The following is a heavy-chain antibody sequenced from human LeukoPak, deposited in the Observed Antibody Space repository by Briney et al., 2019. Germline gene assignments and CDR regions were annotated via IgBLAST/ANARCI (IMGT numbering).Heavy chain of an antibody. CDR3: ASWGDF. CDR1: GFTFNKYD. J-gene: IGHJ4*02. V-gene: IGHV3-30-3*01. CDR2: ISSDGGNQ. D-gene: IGHD7-27*01. Sequence: GGSLRLSCAASGFTFNKYDMHWIRQAPGKGLEWLAVISSDGGNQYYTDSVKGRFTISRDDSKNTLYLQLDSLRAEDTAVYYCASWGDFWGQGTLVTVSS.